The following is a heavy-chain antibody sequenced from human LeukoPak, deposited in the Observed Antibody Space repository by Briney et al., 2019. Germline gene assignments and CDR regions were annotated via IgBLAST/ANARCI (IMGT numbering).Heavy chain of an antibody. CDR1: GGSISSGSYY. V-gene: IGHV4-61*02. Sequence: TLSLTCTVSGGSISSGSYYWSWIRQPAGKGLEWIGRIYTSGSTNYNPSLKSRVTISVDTSKNQFSLKLSSVTAADTAVYYCARAPLRYCSGGSCYRFDYWGQRTLVTVSS. J-gene: IGHJ4*02. D-gene: IGHD2-15*01. CDR3: ARAPLRYCSGGSCYRFDY. CDR2: IYTSGST.